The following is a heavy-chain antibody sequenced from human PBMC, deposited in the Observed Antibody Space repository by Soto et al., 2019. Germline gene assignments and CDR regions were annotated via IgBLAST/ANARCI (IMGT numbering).Heavy chain of an antibody. J-gene: IGHJ5*02. V-gene: IGHV2-5*02. Sequence: QITLKESGPTLVKPTQTLTLTCTCSGFSVSTSGVAVGWIRQPPGKALEWLALIYWDDDKRYSPSLKSRLAITKDTSKNPVVLIMTNMDPVDTATYYCAHRGYDSSGDLNWFDPWGQGTLVTVSS. D-gene: IGHD3-22*01. CDR1: GFSVSTSGVA. CDR2: IYWDDDK. CDR3: AHRGYDSSGDLNWFDP.